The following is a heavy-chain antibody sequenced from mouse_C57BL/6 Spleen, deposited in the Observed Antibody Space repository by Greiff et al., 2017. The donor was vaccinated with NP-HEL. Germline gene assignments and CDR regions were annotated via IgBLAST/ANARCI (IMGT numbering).Heavy chain of an antibody. V-gene: IGHV5-12*01. J-gene: IGHJ4*01. Sequence: EVMLVESGGGLVQPGGSLQLSCAASGFTFSDYYMYWVRQTPEKRLEWVAYISNGGGSTYYPDTVKGRFTISRDNAKNTLYLQMSRLKSEDTAMYYCARLITGTGAMDYWGQGTSVTVSS. D-gene: IGHD4-1*01. CDR1: GFTFSDYY. CDR2: ISNGGGST. CDR3: ARLITGTGAMDY.